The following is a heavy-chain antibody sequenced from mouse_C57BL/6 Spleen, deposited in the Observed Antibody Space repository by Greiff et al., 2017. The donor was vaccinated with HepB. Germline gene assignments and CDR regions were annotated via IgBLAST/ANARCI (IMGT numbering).Heavy chain of an antibody. V-gene: IGHV1-69*01. J-gene: IGHJ2*01. D-gene: IGHD4-1*01. CDR2: IDPSDSYT. Sequence: QVQLQQPGAELVMPGASVKLSCKASGYTFTSYWMHWVKQRPGQGLEWIGEIDPSDSYTNYNQKFKGKSTLTVDKSSSTAYMQLSSLTSEDSAVYYCARQGKTSANWDFYWGQGTTLTVSS. CDR1: GYTFTSYW. CDR3: ARQGKTSANWDFY.